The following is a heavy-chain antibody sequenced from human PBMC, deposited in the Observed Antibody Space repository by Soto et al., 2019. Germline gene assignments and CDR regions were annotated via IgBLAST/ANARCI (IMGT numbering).Heavy chain of an antibody. CDR1: GFTFSSYG. CDR2: ISYDGSNK. CDR3: ATSAGYSYPPGY. D-gene: IGHD5-18*01. V-gene: IGHV3-30*03. J-gene: IGHJ4*02. Sequence: PGGSLRLSCAASGFTFSSYGMHWVRQAPGKGLEWVAVISYDGSNKYYVASVKGRFTISRDNSKNTLYLQMNSLRAEDTAVYYCATSAGYSYPPGYWGQGTLVTVSS.